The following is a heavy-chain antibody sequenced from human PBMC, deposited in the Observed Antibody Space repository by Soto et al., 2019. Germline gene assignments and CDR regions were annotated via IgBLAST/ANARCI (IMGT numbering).Heavy chain of an antibody. J-gene: IGHJ4*02. V-gene: IGHV4-39*01. CDR1: GGSISSSSYY. Sequence: SETLSLTCTVSGGSISSSSYYWGWIRQPPGKGLEWIGSIYYSGSTYYNPSLKSRVTISVDTSKNQFSLKLSSVTAADTAVYYCARHSRAPRSARSTSCYFDYWGQGTLVTVSS. CDR2: IYYSGST. D-gene: IGHD2-2*01. CDR3: ARHSRAPRSARSTSCYFDY.